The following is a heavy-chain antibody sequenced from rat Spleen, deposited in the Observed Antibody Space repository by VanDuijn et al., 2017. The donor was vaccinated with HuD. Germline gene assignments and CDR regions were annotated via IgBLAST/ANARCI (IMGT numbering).Heavy chain of an antibody. CDR1: GFTFSNYG. D-gene: IGHD1-4*01. J-gene: IGHJ3*01. CDR2: ISPSGAIT. CDR3: ATAGTRISRFAQ. Sequence: EVQLVESGGGLVQPGRSLKLSCAVSGFTFSNYGMHWIRQAPTKGLEWVASISPSGAITDYRDSVKGRFAISRDIAKSALYLQMDSLGSEDTATYYCATAGTRISRFAQWGQGTLVTVSP. V-gene: IGHV5-19*01.